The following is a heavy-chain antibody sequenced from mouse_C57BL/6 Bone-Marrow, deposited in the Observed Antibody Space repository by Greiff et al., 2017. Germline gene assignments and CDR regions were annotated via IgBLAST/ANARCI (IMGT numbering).Heavy chain of an antibody. D-gene: IGHD1-1*01. J-gene: IGHJ4*01. CDR1: GFTFSDAW. CDR3: TIPSYYYGSSYNAMDY. CDR2: IRNKANNHAT. V-gene: IGHV6-6*01. Sequence: DVHLVESGGGLVQPGGSMKLSCAASGFTFSDAWMDWVRQSPGQGLEWVAEIRNKANNHATYYAESVKGRFTISRDDSKSIVYLQRNSLRAEDTGIYYCTIPSYYYGSSYNAMDYWGQGTSVTVSS.